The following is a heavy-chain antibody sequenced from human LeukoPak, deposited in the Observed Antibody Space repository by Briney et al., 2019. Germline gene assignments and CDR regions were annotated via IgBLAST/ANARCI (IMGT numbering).Heavy chain of an antibody. J-gene: IGHJ4*02. CDR3: ARVGGNYPIN. CDR2: INPSGGST. D-gene: IGHD1-26*01. CDR1: GYTFTSNY. Sequence: ASVKVSCKASGYTFTSNYMLWVRQAPGQGLEWIDIINPSGGSTSYAQKFQGRVTMTRDTSTSAVYMELSSLRSEDTAVYYCARVGGNYPINWGQGSLVTVSS. V-gene: IGHV1-46*01.